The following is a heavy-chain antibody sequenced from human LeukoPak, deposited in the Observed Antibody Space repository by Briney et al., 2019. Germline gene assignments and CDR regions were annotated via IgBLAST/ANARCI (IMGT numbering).Heavy chain of an antibody. CDR1: GFTFSSYG. CDR2: IRYDGSNK. J-gene: IGHJ4*02. Sequence: GGSLRLSCAASGFTFSSYGMHWVRQAPGKGLEWVAFIRYDGSNKYYADSVKGQFTISRDNSKNTLYLQMNSLRAEDTAVYYCAKEYSSGWYSCDYWGQGTLVTVSS. V-gene: IGHV3-30*02. D-gene: IGHD6-19*01. CDR3: AKEYSSGWYSCDY.